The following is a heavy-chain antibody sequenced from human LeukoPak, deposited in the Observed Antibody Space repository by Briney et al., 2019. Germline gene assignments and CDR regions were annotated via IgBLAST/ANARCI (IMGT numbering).Heavy chain of an antibody. CDR3: AGRTSYYGSGSY. V-gene: IGHV3-9*01. Sequence: PGRSLRLSCAASGFTFDDYAMHWVRQAPGKGLEWVSGISWNSGSIVYAGAGKGRFTISRDNAKNSLYLPTNSMRDEDTAVYYCAGRTSYYGSGSYWGQGTLVTVSS. J-gene: IGHJ4*02. CDR1: GFTFDDYA. D-gene: IGHD3-10*01. CDR2: ISWNSGSI.